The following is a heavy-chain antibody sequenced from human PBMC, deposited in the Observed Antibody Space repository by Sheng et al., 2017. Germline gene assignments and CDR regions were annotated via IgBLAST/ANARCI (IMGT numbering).Heavy chain of an antibody. V-gene: IGHV3-21*01. CDR1: IHLQQSR. D-gene: IGHD5-12*01. CDR3: ARGYSDYDKNFDY. Sequence: EVQMVESGGGLVKPGGVPETLLCSLWIHLQQSRHDLGPPGSREGLEWVSSIGSSGNYIYYADSLKGRFSISRDNAKNSLYLHMNSLRVEDTAVYYCARGYSDYDKNFDYWAREPWSRLL. CDR2: IGSSGNYI. J-gene: IGHJ4*02.